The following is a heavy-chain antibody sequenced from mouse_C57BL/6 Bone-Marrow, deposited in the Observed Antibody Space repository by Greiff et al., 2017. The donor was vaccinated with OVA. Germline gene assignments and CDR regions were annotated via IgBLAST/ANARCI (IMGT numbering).Heavy chain of an antibody. Sequence: EVKLVESGGGLVKPGGSLKLSCAASGFTFSDYGMHWVRQAPEKGLEWVAYISSGSSTIYYADTVKGRFTISRDNAKNTLFLQRTSLRSEDTAMYYCARSGGDYWGQGTTLTVSS. CDR2: ISSGSSTI. J-gene: IGHJ2*01. V-gene: IGHV5-17*01. CDR1: GFTFSDYG. D-gene: IGHD4-1*01. CDR3: ARSGGDY.